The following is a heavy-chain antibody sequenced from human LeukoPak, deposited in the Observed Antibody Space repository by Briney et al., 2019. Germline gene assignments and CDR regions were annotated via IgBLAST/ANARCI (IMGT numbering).Heavy chain of an antibody. CDR2: FNPNSGCT. D-gene: IGHD7-27*01. CDR1: GYTFTGYY. Sequence: ASVKVSCKPSGYTFTGYYIHWVRQAPGQGLGWVGWFNPNSGCTNYAQNFQGRVPVTRDTSITTAYMELKRQTSDAPAVDCCARDLCTRKNLGNWDSRDFHIWGQGKMVTVSS. CDR3: ARDLCTRKNLGNWDSRDFHI. V-gene: IGHV1-2*02. J-gene: IGHJ3*02.